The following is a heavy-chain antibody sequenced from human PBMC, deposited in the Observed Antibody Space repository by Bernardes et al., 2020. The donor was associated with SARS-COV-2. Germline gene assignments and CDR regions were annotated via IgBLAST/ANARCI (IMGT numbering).Heavy chain of an antibody. D-gene: IGHD1-26*01. CDR3: ARTNSSGDYGMDV. CDR1: GFIFSDYY. J-gene: IGHJ6*02. V-gene: IGHV3-72*01. Sequence: GSLRLSCAASGFIFSDYYVDWVRQAPGQGLEWVGRLRNKANKYTTEYAASVKGRFTLSRDDSRNSLYLQMNSLKTEDTAIYYCARTNSSGDYGMDVWGQGTAVTVSS. CDR2: LRNKANKYTT.